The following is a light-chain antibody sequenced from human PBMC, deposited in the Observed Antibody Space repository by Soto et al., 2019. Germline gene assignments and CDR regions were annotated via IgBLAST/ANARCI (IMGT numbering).Light chain of an antibody. CDR1: QSLLHSNGYNY. J-gene: IGKJ1*01. CDR3: MQALQTKA. V-gene: IGKV2-28*01. Sequence: IVMTQSPLSLPVTPGEPASISCRSSQSLLHSNGYNYLDWYLQKPGQSPQLLIYLGSNRASGVPDRFSGSGSGTDFTLKISRVEAEDVGVYYCMQALQTKAFGQGTKV. CDR2: LGS.